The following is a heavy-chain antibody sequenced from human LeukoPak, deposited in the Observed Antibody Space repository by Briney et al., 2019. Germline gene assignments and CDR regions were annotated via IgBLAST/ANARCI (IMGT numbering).Heavy chain of an antibody. CDR2: INHSGST. CDR1: GRSFSAYY. J-gene: IGHJ5*02. CDR3: ARGRRVRGVTYNWFDP. Sequence: PSQTRSLTCAVYGRSFSAYYWSWIRHPPGKGLEWIGEINHSGSTNYNPSLKSRVTISVDTSKNQFSLKLSSVNAADTAVYYCARGRRVRGVTYNWFDPWGQGTLVTVSS. D-gene: IGHD3-10*01. V-gene: IGHV4-34*01.